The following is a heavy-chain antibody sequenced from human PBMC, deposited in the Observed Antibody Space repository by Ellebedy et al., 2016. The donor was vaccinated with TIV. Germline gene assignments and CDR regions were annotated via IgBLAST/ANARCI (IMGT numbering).Heavy chain of an antibody. J-gene: IGHJ4*02. D-gene: IGHD2-21*02. CDR1: GFPFSSYG. Sequence: PGGSLRLSCAAAGFPFSSYGMHWVRQAPGKGLEWVAVISYDGSNKYHADSVKGRYTISRDNSKNMLYLQMNSLRAEDTAVYYCARSDRGYCGDGCYSDFDFWGQGTLVTVSS. CDR2: ISYDGSNK. CDR3: ARSDRGYCGDGCYSDFDF. V-gene: IGHV3-30*03.